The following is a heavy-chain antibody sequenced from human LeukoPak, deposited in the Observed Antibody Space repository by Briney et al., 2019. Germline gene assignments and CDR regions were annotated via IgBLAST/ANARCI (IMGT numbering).Heavy chain of an antibody. CDR2: INHSGST. D-gene: IGHD3-10*01. CDR1: GGSFSGYF. V-gene: IGHV4-34*01. Sequence: SETLSLTCAVHGGSFSGYFWSWIRQPPGKGLEWIGEINHSGSTNYNPSLKSRITISVDTSKNQFSLKLTSVTAADTAVYYCARGQYYYGSGWINWFDPWGQGTLVTVSS. CDR3: ARGQYYYGSGWINWFDP. J-gene: IGHJ5*02.